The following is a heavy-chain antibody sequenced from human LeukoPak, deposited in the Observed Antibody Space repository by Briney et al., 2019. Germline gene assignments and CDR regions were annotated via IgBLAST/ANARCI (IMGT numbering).Heavy chain of an antibody. V-gene: IGHV1-46*01. J-gene: IGHJ4*02. CDR2: INPSGGST. CDR1: GYSFTSYY. D-gene: IGHD1-1*01. Sequence: ASVKVSCKASGYSFTSYYMHWVRQAPGQGLEWMVIINPSGGSTTYDQKFQGRVTMTRDTSTSTVYMELSSLRSEDTAVYYCARVSTGTTSDYWGQGTLVTVAS. CDR3: ARVSTGTTSDY.